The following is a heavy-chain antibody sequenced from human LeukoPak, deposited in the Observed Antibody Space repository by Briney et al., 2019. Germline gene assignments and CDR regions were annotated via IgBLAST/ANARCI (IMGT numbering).Heavy chain of an antibody. V-gene: IGHV3-48*04. J-gene: IGHJ6*02. CDR2: ISSSGSTI. CDR1: GFTFSSYA. CDR3: AREMLDSSWYGVRGMDV. D-gene: IGHD6-13*01. Sequence: GGSLRLSCAASGFTFSSYAMSWVRQAPGKGLEWVSYISSSGSTIYYADSVKGRFTISRDNAKNSLYLQMNSLRAEDTAVYYCAREMLDSSWYGVRGMDVWGQGTTVTVSS.